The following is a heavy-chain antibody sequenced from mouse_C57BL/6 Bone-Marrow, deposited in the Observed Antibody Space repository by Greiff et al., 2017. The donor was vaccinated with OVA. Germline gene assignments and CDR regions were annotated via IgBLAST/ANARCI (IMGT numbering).Heavy chain of an antibody. Sequence: VQLQQSGAELARPGASVKLSCKASGYAFTSSGMNWVKQRPGQGLEWIGRIYPGSGDTNYNGKFKGKATLTADKSSSTAYMELRSLTSEDSAVYFCARGGGSSFGYWGQGTRITVS. V-gene: IGHV1-81*01. CDR1: GYAFTSSG. J-gene: IGHJ2*03. D-gene: IGHD1-1*02. CDR3: ARGGGSSFGY. CDR2: IYPGSGDT.